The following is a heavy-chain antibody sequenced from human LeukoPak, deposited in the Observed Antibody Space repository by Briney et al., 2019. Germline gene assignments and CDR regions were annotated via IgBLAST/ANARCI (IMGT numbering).Heavy chain of an antibody. Sequence: EASVKVSCKASGYTFTGYYMHWVRQAPGQGLEWMGIINPSGGSTSYAQKFQGRVTMTRDTSTSTVYMELSSLRSEDTAVYYCARGMILGSYLPPFDYWGQGTLVTASS. CDR3: ARGMILGSYLPPFDY. D-gene: IGHD1-26*01. CDR2: INPSGGST. V-gene: IGHV1-46*01. CDR1: GYTFTGYY. J-gene: IGHJ4*02.